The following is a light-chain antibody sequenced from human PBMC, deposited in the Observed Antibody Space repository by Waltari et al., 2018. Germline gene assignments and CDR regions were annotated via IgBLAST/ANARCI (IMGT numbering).Light chain of an antibody. CDR1: SSDVGGYNC. J-gene: IGLJ3*02. CDR2: DVS. CDR3: NSYAGSNSVL. V-gene: IGLV2-8*01. Sequence: QSALTQPPSASGSPGQSVTISCTGTSSDVGGYNCVSWYQQHPGKAPKLMLYDVSKRPAGVPDRCSGSKSGNTAYRTVSGLQAEDEADYYCNSYAGSNSVLFGAGTKLTVL.